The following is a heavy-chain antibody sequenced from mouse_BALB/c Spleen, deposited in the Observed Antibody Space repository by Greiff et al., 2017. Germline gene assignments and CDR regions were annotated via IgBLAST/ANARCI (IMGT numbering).Heavy chain of an antibody. CDR1: GYSFTDYI. D-gene: IGHD2-4*01. CDR2: INPYYGST. CDR3: ASCPSTMITGLDY. J-gene: IGHJ4*01. Sequence: VQLQQTGPGLVKPGASVKISCKASGYSFTDYIMLWVKQSHGKSLEWIGNINPYYGSTSYNLKFKGKATLTVDKSASTAYMQLNSLTAEDSAVYDCASCPSTMITGLDYWGQGTSVTVAS. V-gene: IGHV1-39*01.